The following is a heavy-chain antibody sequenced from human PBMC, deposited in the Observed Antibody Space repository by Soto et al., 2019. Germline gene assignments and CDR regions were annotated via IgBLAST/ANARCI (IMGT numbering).Heavy chain of an antibody. Sequence: QLQLQESGSGLVKPSQTLSLTCAVSGGSISSGGYSWSWLRQPPGKGLEWIGYIFHSGSTYYNPSLQTRATIWVDGSQNRFSLGLSSATAADTAVYYCAREGGRTSPDWYFTVWRRGTLATVS. V-gene: IGHV4-30-2*01. D-gene: IGHD2-15*01. CDR1: GGSISSGGYS. CDR3: AREGGRTSPDWYFTV. CDR2: IFHSGST. J-gene: IGHJ2*01.